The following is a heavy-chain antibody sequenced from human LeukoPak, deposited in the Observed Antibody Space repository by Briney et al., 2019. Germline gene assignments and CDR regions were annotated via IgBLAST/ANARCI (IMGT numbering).Heavy chain of an antibody. D-gene: IGHD3-22*01. J-gene: IGHJ4*02. V-gene: IGHV4-38-2*01. Sequence: SETLSLTCAVSGYSISSGYYWGWIRQPPGKGLEWIGNIYHSGSTYYNPSLKSRVTISVDTSKNQFSLKLSSVTAADTAVYYCARMGSSGYYYQAFDYWGQGTPVTVSS. CDR3: ARMGSSGYYYQAFDY. CDR2: IYHSGST. CDR1: GYSISSGYY.